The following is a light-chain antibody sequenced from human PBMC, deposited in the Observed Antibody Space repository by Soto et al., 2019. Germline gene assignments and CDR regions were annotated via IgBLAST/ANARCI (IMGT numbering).Light chain of an antibody. Sequence: IVLPQSPCTLSLSTGARATLSCRASQSVSNNYLAWYQQKPGQAPRLLIYGASNRATGIPYRFSGSGSGTDFTLTTSSLEPEDFAVYYCQQYCSSGTFGQGTKVDNK. J-gene: IGKJ1*01. CDR2: GAS. V-gene: IGKV3-20*01. CDR1: QSVSNNY. CDR3: QQYCSSGT.